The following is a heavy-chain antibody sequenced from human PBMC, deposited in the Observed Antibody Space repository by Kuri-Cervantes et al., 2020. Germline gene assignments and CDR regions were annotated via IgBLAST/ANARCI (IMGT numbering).Heavy chain of an antibody. CDR1: GYTFTSYA. CDR3: ARDSGPHITMVRGTPFDY. CDR2: SNAGNGNT. D-gene: IGHD3-10*01. J-gene: IGHJ4*02. V-gene: IGHV1-3*02. Sequence: ASVKVSCKASGYTFTSYAMHWVRQAPGQRLEWMGWSNAGNGNTKYSQEFQGRVTITRDTSASTAYMELSSLRSEDMAVYYCARDSGPHITMVRGTPFDYWGQGTLVTVSS.